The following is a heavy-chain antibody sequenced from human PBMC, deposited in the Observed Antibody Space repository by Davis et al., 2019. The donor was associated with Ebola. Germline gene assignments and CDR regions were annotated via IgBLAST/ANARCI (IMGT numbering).Heavy chain of an antibody. CDR3: ARRSFQYYDSSGYSSSAFDY. V-gene: IGHV5-51*01. D-gene: IGHD3-22*01. J-gene: IGHJ4*02. Sequence: PGGSLRLSCKGSGYSFTSYWIGWVRQMPGKGLEWMGIIYPGDSDTKYSPSFQGQVTISADKSISTAYLQWSSLKASDTAMYYCARRSFQYYDSSGYSSSAFDYWGQGTLVTVSS. CDR2: IYPGDSDT. CDR1: GYSFTSYW.